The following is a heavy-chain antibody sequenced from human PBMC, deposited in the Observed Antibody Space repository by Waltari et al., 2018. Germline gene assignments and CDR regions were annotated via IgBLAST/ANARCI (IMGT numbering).Heavy chain of an antibody. CDR3: VRGAFEFYSSSFGKGGWFDP. CDR1: GGSISSYY. CDR2: IYYSGST. V-gene: IGHV4-59*12. Sequence: QVQLQESGPGLVKPSETLSLTCTVSGGSISSYYWSWIRQPPGKGLEWIGYIYYSGSTNYNPSLKSRVTISVDTSKNQFSLKLSSVTAADTAVYYCVRGAFEFYSSSFGKGGWFDPWGQGTPVTVSS. J-gene: IGHJ5*02. D-gene: IGHD3-10*01.